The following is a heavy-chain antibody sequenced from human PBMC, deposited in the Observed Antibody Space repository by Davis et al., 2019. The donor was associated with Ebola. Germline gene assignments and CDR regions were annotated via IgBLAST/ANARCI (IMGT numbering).Heavy chain of an antibody. CDR3: ARGKGAAAGIEGWFDP. D-gene: IGHD6-13*01. CDR1: GYTFTGYY. V-gene: IGHV1-2*04. CDR2: INPNSGGT. J-gene: IGHJ5*02. Sequence: ASVKVSCKASGYTFTGYYMHWVRQAPGQGLEWMGWINPNSGGTNYAQKFQGWVTMTRDTSISTAYMELSRLRSDDTAVYYCARGKGAAAGIEGWFDPWGQGTLVTVSS.